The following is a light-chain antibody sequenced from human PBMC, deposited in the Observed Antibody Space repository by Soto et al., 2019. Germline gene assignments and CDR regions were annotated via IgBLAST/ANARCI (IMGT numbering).Light chain of an antibody. CDR3: AAWDDSLSRVV. Sequence: QSVLTQPPSVSGAPGQRVTISCTGSSSNIGAGYDVHWYQQLPGTAPKLLIYGNNNRPSGVPDRFSGSKSGTSASLAITGLRSEDEADYFCAAWDDSLSRVVFGGGTKVTVL. V-gene: IGLV1-40*01. CDR2: GNN. CDR1: SSNIGAGYD. J-gene: IGLJ3*02.